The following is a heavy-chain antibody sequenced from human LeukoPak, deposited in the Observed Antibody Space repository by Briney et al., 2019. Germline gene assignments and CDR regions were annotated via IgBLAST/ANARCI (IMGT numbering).Heavy chain of an antibody. Sequence: GGSLRLSCAASGFTFSSYGMHWVRQAPGKGLERVAFIRYDGSNKYYADSVKGRFTISRDNSKNTLYLQMNSLRAEDTAVYYCAKVSLGVVVTAIPPYYMDVWGKGTTVTVSS. J-gene: IGHJ6*03. V-gene: IGHV3-30*02. CDR1: GFTFSSYG. CDR2: IRYDGSNK. CDR3: AKVSLGVVVTAIPPYYMDV. D-gene: IGHD2-21*02.